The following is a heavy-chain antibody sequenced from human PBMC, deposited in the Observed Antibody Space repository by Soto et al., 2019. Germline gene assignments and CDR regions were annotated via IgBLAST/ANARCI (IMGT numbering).Heavy chain of an antibody. D-gene: IGHD3-16*02. V-gene: IGHV2-5*02. Sequence: QITLKESGPTLVKPTQTLTLTCSITGLSLTTSGAGVGWIRQPQGKALEWLAFIYWDDDKRYSPSLESRLTITKDTSKNQLILTITNIDPVDTATYDCARRIASSLYNCFDPWGQGTLVTVSS. CDR3: ARRIASSLYNCFDP. J-gene: IGHJ5*02. CDR2: IYWDDDK. CDR1: GLSLTTSGAG.